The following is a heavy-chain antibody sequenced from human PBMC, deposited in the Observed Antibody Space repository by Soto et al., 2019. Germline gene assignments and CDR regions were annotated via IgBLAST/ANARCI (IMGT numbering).Heavy chain of an antibody. CDR2: MNPGSGDT. CDR1: GYSFTNND. J-gene: IGHJ5*02. D-gene: IGHD3-16*01. V-gene: IGHV1-8*01. Sequence: ASVKVSCKASGYSFTNNDVSWVRQATGQGLEWMGWMNPGSGDTGYAQKFQGRVTMTRDISTATAYMELSSLRSDDTATYYCARMETFGSLNWLDPWGQGTLVTVYS. CDR3: ARMETFGSLNWLDP.